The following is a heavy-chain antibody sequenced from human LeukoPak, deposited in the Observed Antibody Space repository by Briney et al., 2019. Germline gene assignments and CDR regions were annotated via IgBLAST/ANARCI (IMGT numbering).Heavy chain of an antibody. CDR3: ATGNYYDSRGYYTFGH. Sequence: GGSLRLSWAASGFAFNKYWMHWARQAPGKGLVWVSRINGDGSTTSYADSVKGGFTISRDNAKNTLYLQMSSLRAEDTAVYYCATGNYYDSRGYYTFGHWGQGTLVTVSS. CDR2: INGDGSTT. D-gene: IGHD3-22*01. J-gene: IGHJ4*02. V-gene: IGHV3-74*01. CDR1: GFAFNKYW.